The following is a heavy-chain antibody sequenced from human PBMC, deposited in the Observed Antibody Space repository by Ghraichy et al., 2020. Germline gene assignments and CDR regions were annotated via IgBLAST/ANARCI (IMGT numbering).Heavy chain of an antibody. V-gene: IGHV3-30*18. CDR2: ISYDGSNK. CDR1: GFTFSSYG. CDR3: AKHLQGLDY. J-gene: IGHJ4*02. Sequence: GGSLRLSCAASGFTFSSYGMHWVRQAPGKGLEWVAVISYDGSNKYYADSVKGRFTISRDNSKNTLYLQMNSLRAEDTAVYYCAKHLQGLDYWGQGTLVTVSS. D-gene: IGHD4-11*01.